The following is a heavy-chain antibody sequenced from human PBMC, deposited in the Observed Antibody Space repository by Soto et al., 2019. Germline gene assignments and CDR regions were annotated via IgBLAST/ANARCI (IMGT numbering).Heavy chain of an antibody. D-gene: IGHD6-13*01. Sequence: QVQLVQSGAEVKKPGASVKVSCKASGYTFTSYDINWVRQATGQGLEWMGWMNPNSGNTGYAQKFQGRVTMTRNTSISNAYMELSSLRAEDTAVYYCARGVQQQLGPPRTNPAYYYGMDVWGQGTTVTVSS. J-gene: IGHJ6*02. V-gene: IGHV1-8*01. CDR2: MNPNSGNT. CDR1: GYTFTSYD. CDR3: ARGVQQQLGPPRTNPAYYYGMDV.